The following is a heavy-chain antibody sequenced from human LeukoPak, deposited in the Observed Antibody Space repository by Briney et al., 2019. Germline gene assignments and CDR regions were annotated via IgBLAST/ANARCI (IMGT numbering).Heavy chain of an antibody. V-gene: IGHV3-7*01. Sequence: GGSLRLSCAASGFTFSTYCMSWVRQSRGKGQEWVANIKQHGSEKHYVDSVTGRFTISRDNAKNSLYLQMHSLRAEDTAVYYCPRRIVGADGDYFDYWGQGTLVTVSS. D-gene: IGHD1-26*01. CDR3: PRRIVGADGDYFDY. CDR2: IKQHGSEK. CDR1: GFTFSTYC. J-gene: IGHJ4*02.